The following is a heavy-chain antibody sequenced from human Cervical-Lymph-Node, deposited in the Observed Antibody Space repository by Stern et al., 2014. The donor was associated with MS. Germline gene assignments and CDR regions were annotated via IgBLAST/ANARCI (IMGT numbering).Heavy chain of an antibody. CDR2: TYYSGTT. Sequence: QVQLQESGPGLVKPSETLSLTCAVSGVSINNHNYYWAWIRQPPGKGLEWIGTTYYSGTTYSTSSLKSRVTMSVDTSKKQFSLKLSSVTAADTAVYYCASGDGYTSSIFYYWGQGTLVTVSS. D-gene: IGHD5-12*01. J-gene: IGHJ4*02. V-gene: IGHV4-39*01. CDR3: ASGDGYTSSIFYY. CDR1: GVSINNHNYY.